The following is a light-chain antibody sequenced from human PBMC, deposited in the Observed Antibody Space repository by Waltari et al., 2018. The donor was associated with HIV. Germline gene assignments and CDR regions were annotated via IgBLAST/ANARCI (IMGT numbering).Light chain of an antibody. CDR1: QNISNY. J-gene: IGKJ2*01. CDR2: AAS. CDR3: QQTYSTPPYT. V-gene: IGKV1-39*01. Sequence: DIQMTQSPSSLSASVGDRVTITCRASQNISNYLNWYQQKPGKAPKLLIDAASRLQSGVPSRFSGSGSGTDFTLTISSLQPEDFVTYYCQQTYSTPPYTFGQGTKLEIK.